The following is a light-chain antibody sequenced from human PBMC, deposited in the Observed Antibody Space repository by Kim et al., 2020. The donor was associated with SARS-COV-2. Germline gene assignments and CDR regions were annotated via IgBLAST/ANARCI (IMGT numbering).Light chain of an antibody. CDR1: KLGDKY. Sequence: SYELTQPPSVSVSPGQTASITCSGDKLGDKYACWYQQKPGQSPVLVIYQDSKRPSGIPERFSGSNSGNTATLTISGTQAMDEADYYCQAWDSRARWVFGGGTQLTVL. V-gene: IGLV3-1*01. CDR3: QAWDSRARWV. CDR2: QDS. J-gene: IGLJ3*02.